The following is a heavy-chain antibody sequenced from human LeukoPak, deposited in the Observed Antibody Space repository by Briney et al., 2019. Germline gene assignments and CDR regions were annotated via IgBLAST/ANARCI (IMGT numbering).Heavy chain of an antibody. CDR2: IYHSGST. Sequence: SETLSLTCAVSDGSISSSNWWSWVRQPPGRGLEWIGEIYHSGSTNYNPSLKSRVTISVDKSKNQYSLKLSSVTAADTAVYYCASKTWELRSFDYWGQGTLVTVSS. D-gene: IGHD1-26*01. V-gene: IGHV4-4*02. CDR1: DGSISSSNW. J-gene: IGHJ4*02. CDR3: ASKTWELRSFDY.